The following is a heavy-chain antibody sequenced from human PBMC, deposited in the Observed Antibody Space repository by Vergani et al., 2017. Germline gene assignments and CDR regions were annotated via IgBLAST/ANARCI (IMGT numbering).Heavy chain of an antibody. CDR3: AKNPGRSTTRHYYAMDV. CDR2: VLFDGSNE. D-gene: IGHD1-1*01. V-gene: IGHV3-30*02. CDR1: GFTFNRYG. J-gene: IGHJ6*02. Sequence: QVQLVQSGGGVVQPGGSLRLSCVASGFTFNRYGMQWVRQAPGKGLEWVAYVLFDGSNEYYADSVKGRFIVSRDNSNDALYLQMNSLRTDDTAVYYCAKNPGRSTTRHYYAMDVWGQGTTVTVSS.